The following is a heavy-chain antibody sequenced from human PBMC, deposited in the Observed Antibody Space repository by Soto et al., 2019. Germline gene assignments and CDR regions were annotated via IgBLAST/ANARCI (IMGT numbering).Heavy chain of an antibody. D-gene: IGHD3-10*01. CDR1: GFTFYNYA. V-gene: IGHV3-23*01. CDR3: VRDYYHCSGSYSDIPLDY. Sequence: EVHLLESGGGLVQPGGSLRLSCVASGFTFYNYAMTWVRLAPGKGLEWVSTVLQSGDGTFYADSVRGRFIISRDNSKNTRYLQMSSLRAEDTALYHCVRDYYHCSGSYSDIPLDYWGQGALVTVSS. CDR2: VLQSGDGT. J-gene: IGHJ4*02.